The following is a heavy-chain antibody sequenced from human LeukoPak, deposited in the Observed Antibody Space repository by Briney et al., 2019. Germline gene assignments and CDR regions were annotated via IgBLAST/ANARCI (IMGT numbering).Heavy chain of an antibody. D-gene: IGHD4-17*01. Sequence: GGSLRLSCAASGFTVSSIYMSWVHQAPGKGLEWVSVIYAGGDTYYAESVKGRFTISRDNSKNTVYLQMNSLRAEDTAVYYCARDLAPTVPTGGGNYFDYWGQGTLVTVSS. CDR1: GFTVSSIY. V-gene: IGHV3-66*01. J-gene: IGHJ4*02. CDR3: ARDLAPTVPTGGGNYFDY. CDR2: IYAGGDT.